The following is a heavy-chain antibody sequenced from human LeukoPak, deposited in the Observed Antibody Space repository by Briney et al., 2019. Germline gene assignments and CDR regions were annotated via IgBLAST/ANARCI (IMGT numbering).Heavy chain of an antibody. CDR3: TRERRGNYFAFES. Sequence: GGSLRLSCAASGFTVSGYYMSWVRQSPGKGLEWISYITSSGGSTKYADSAKGRFTISRDNAKNSVALQMNSLRAEDTAVYYCTRERRGNYFAFESWGQGTLVTVSS. V-gene: IGHV3-11*01. CDR2: ITSSGGST. D-gene: IGHD3-16*01. J-gene: IGHJ4*02. CDR1: GFTVSGYY.